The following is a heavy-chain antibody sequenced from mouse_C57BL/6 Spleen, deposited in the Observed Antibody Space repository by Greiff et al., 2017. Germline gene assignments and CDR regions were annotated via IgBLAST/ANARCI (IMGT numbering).Heavy chain of an antibody. J-gene: IGHJ4*01. CDR2: INPSSGYT. D-gene: IGHD2-5*01. CDR1: GYTFTSYT. V-gene: IGHV1-4*01. Sequence: QVQLQQSGAELARPGASVKMSCKASGYTFTSYTMHWVKQRPGQGLEWIGYINPSSGYTKYNQKFKDKATLTADKSSSTAYMQLSSLTSEDSAVYYCAREGSNYGAMDYWGQGTSVTVSS. CDR3: AREGSNYGAMDY.